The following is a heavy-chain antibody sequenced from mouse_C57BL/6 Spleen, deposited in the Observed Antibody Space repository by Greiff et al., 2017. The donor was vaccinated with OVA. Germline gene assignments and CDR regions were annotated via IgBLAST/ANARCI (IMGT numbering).Heavy chain of an antibody. V-gene: IGHV1-64*01. CDR2: IHPNSGST. CDR3: ARYYYGSDWFAY. CDR1: GYTFTSYW. D-gene: IGHD1-1*01. Sequence: VQLQQPGAELVKPGASVKLSCKASGYTFTSYWMHWVKQRPGQGLEWIGMIHPNSGSTNYNEKFKSKATLTVDKSSSTAYMQLSSLTSEDSAVYYCARYYYGSDWFAYWGQGTLVTVSA. J-gene: IGHJ3*01.